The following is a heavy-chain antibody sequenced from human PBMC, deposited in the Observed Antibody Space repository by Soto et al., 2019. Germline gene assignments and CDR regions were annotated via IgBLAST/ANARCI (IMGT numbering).Heavy chain of an antibody. CDR2: IYHSGST. D-gene: IGHD6-19*01. V-gene: IGHV4-30-2*01. J-gene: IGHJ4*02. CDR1: GGSISSGGSS. Sequence: SETLSLTCAVSGGSISSGGSSWSWIRQPPGKGLEWTGYIYHSGSTYYNPSLKSRVTISVDRSKNQFSLKLSSVTAADTAVYYCARAGDSSGPVALGYWGQGTLVTVSS. CDR3: ARAGDSSGPVALGY.